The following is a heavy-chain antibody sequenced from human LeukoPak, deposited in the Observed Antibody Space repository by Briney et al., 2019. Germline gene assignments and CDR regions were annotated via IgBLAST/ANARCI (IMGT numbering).Heavy chain of an antibody. CDR1: GGSIGSDGYH. CDR3: ARDLTPWDGFSDTFAI. J-gene: IGHJ3*02. Sequence: SETLSLTCTVSGGSIGSDGYHWNWIRQHPGKGLEWIGYIYKSGSTYYNPSLKSRPTISIDTSKSQFSLKLSSVTAADTAVYYCARDLTPWDGFSDTFAIWGPGTRVTVSS. D-gene: IGHD5-24*01. V-gene: IGHV4-31*03. CDR2: IYKSGST.